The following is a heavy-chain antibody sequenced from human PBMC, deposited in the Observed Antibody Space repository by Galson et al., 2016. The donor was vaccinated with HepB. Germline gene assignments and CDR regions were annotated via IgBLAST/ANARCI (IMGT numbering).Heavy chain of an antibody. D-gene: IGHD3-10*01. J-gene: IGHJ4*02. CDR1: GDTFSSYA. CDR2: IIPLLGTP. Sequence: SVKVSCKASGDTFSSYAISWVRQAPGQGLEWVGGIIPLLGTPKYAQKYQDRVTITADKSTTTAYMEMSSLRSEDTAVCYCVRGVSMIRGVVRDNYHFDSWGQGTLVTVSS. V-gene: IGHV1-69*10. CDR3: VRGVSMIRGVVRDNYHFDS.